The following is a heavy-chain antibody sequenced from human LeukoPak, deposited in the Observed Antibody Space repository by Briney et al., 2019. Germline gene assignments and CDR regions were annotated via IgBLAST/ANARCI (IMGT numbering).Heavy chain of an antibody. D-gene: IGHD4-17*01. Sequence: GGSLRLSCVASGFTFSPYGMHWARQAPGKGLEWVAAIWNDGTHHYYADSVKGRFTISRDNFKSTLYLDMDSLSAEDAAFYFCARVPDPYADSFFDLWGQGTLVTVSS. CDR2: IWNDGTHH. CDR3: ARVPDPYADSFFDL. CDR1: GFTFSPYG. J-gene: IGHJ4*02. V-gene: IGHV3-33*01.